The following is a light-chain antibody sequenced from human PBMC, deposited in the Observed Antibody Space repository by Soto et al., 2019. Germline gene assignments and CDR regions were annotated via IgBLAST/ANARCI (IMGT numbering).Light chain of an antibody. CDR2: EVS. CDR3: QQDTNYPWT. Sequence: DIQMTQSLPTLSASVGDRVTIPSRASQSIISCLAWYQQRPGKAPNLLIYEVSSLESGVPSSFSGSGSGTEFALTISSLQPDDFATYFCQQDTNYPWTCGQGTQVEIK. J-gene: IGKJ1*01. V-gene: IGKV1-5*01. CDR1: QSIISC.